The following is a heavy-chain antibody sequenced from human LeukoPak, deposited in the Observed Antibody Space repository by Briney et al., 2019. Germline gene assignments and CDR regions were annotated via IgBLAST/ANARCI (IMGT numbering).Heavy chain of an antibody. V-gene: IGHV4-30-4*01. J-gene: IGHJ5*02. CDR3: AREERDGYNLGYNWFDP. CDR2: IYYSGST. CDR1: GGSISSGDYY. Sequence: SETLSLTCTVSGGSISSGDYYWSWIRQPPGKGLEWIGYIYYSGSTYYNPSLKSRVTISVDTSKNQFYLKLSSVTAADTAVYYCAREERDGYNLGYNWFDPWGQGTLVTVSS. D-gene: IGHD5-24*01.